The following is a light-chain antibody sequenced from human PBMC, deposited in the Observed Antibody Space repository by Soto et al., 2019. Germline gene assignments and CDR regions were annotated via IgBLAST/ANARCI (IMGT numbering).Light chain of an antibody. Sequence: EMVLTQSPGTLSLSPGERATLSCRASQSVSSSYSAGYQQTPGQAPRLLIYGASSRATGIPDRFSGSGSGTDFPLSISRLEPEDFAVYYCQQYSSCLGGTFGQGTKVEI. CDR3: QQYSSCLGGT. CDR2: GAS. J-gene: IGKJ1*01. CDR1: QSVSSSY. V-gene: IGKV3-20*01.